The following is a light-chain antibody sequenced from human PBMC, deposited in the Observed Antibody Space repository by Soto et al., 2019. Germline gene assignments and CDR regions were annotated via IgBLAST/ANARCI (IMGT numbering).Light chain of an antibody. CDR2: DAS. V-gene: IGKV3-11*01. Sequence: ERDPLSCRASQSVSSYLAWYQQKPGQAPRLLIYDASTRATGIPARFSGSGYGTDFTLTITSLEPEDFAVYYCQQRSNWPPTFGQGTKV. CDR3: QQRSNWPPT. CDR1: QSVSSY. J-gene: IGKJ1*01.